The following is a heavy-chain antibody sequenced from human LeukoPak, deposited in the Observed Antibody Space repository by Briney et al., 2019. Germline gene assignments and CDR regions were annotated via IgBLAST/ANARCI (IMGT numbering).Heavy chain of an antibody. V-gene: IGHV3-30*03. CDR3: ARDVSGSWSTDY. J-gene: IGHJ4*02. CDR1: GFTFSRHY. Sequence: GGSLRLSCAASGFTFSRHYTHWVRQAPGKGLEWVAVISEDGSNMYYAGSVKGRFTISRDNSKNTLDLQMDALRAEDTAVYYCARDVSGSWSTDYWGQGTLVTVSS. D-gene: IGHD3-3*01. CDR2: ISEDGSNM.